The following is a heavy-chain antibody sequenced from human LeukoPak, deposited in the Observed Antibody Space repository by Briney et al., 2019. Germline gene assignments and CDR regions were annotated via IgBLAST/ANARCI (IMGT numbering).Heavy chain of an antibody. D-gene: IGHD4-17*01. CDR1: GFTFSSYA. J-gene: IGHJ4*02. CDR3: AGKYGDFDY. CDR2: ISYDGSNK. V-gene: IGHV3-30*04. Sequence: PGGSLRLSCAASGFTFSSYAMHWVRQAPGKGLEWVAVISYDGSNKYYADSVKGRFTISRDNSKNTLYLQMNSLRAEDTAVYYCAGKYGDFDYWGQGTLVTVSS.